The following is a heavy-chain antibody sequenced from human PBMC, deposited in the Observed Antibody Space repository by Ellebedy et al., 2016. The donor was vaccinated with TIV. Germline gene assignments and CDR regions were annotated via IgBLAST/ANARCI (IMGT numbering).Heavy chain of an antibody. CDR2: ISGSGDTT. Sequence: GESLKISCAASGFMFNTYAMSWVRQAPGRGLEWVSTISGSGDTTYYVDSMKGRFTISRHKSKDTLYLQMNSLRADDTAVYYCARVKAYSAFDIWGQGTRVTVSS. CDR1: GFMFNTYA. D-gene: IGHD2-15*01. J-gene: IGHJ3*02. V-gene: IGHV3-23*01. CDR3: ARVKAYSAFDI.